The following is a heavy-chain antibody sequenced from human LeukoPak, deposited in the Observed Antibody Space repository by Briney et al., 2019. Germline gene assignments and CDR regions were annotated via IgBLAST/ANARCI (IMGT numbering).Heavy chain of an antibody. J-gene: IGHJ4*02. CDR3: ARDGGATLY. CDR1: GGSISSGSYY. V-gene: IGHV4-61*02. D-gene: IGHD1-26*01. Sequence: PSETPSLTCTVSGGSISSGSYYWSWIRQPAGKGLEWIGRIYTSGSTNYNPSLKSRVTISVDTSKNQFSLKLSSVTAADTAVYYCARDGGATLYWGQGTLVTVSS. CDR2: IYTSGST.